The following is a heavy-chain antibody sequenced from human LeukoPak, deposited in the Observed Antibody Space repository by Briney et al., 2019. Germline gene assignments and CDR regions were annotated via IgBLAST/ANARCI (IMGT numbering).Heavy chain of an antibody. CDR2: IYTSGAT. J-gene: IGHJ4*02. Sequence: SETLSLTCTVSGGSISSYYWSWIRQPPGKGLEWIGRIYTSGATNYNPSLKSRVTMSVDTSKTQFSLKLTSVTAADTAVYYCARDPFRSSFDSWGQGTLVTVSS. D-gene: IGHD1-26*01. V-gene: IGHV4-4*07. CDR1: GGSISSYY. CDR3: ARDPFRSSFDS.